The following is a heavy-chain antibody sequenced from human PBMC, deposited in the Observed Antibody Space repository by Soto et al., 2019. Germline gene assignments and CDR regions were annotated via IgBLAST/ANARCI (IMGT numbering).Heavy chain of an antibody. CDR1: GFTFTSSA. V-gene: IGHV1-58*01. CDR3: AAATYYYDAYYYYGMEG. Sequence: GASVKVSCKASGFTFTSSAVQWVRQARGQRLEWIGWIVVGSGNTNYAQKFQERVTITRDMSTSTAYMELSSLRSEDTAVYYCAAATYYYDAYYYYGMEGWGQGTTVTVSS. CDR2: IVVGSGNT. J-gene: IGHJ6*02. D-gene: IGHD3-22*01.